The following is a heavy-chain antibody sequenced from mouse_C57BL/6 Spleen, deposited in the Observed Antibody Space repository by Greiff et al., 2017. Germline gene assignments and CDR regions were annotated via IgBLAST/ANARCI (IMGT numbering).Heavy chain of an antibody. CDR1: GFTFSSYG. Sequence: EVKLVESGGDLVKPGGSLKLSCAASGFTFSSYGMSWVRQTPDKRLEWVATISSGGSYTYYPDSVKGRFTISRDNAKNTLYLQMSSLKSEDTAMYYCARLYGYDGGNAMDYWGQGTSVTVSS. V-gene: IGHV5-6*01. CDR2: ISSGGSYT. D-gene: IGHD2-2*01. J-gene: IGHJ4*01. CDR3: ARLYGYDGGNAMDY.